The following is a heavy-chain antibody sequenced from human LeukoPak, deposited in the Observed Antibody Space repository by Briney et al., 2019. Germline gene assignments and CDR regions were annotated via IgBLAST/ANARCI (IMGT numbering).Heavy chain of an antibody. Sequence: PSETLSLTCAVYGGSFSGYYWSWIRQPPGKGLEWIGEINHSGSTNYNPSLKSRVTISVDTSKNQFSLKLSSVTAADTAVYYCARGGLQLWFPPYLWGRGNLVTVSS. D-gene: IGHD5-18*01. J-gene: IGHJ2*01. V-gene: IGHV4-34*01. CDR2: INHSGST. CDR3: ARGGLQLWFPPYL. CDR1: GGSFSGYY.